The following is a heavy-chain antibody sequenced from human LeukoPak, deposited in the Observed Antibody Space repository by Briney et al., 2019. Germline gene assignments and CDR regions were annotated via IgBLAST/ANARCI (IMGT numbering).Heavy chain of an antibody. J-gene: IGHJ4*02. CDR3: ASSNWLRDSNFDS. CDR2: IQTSTSRSA. D-gene: IGHD4-11*01. CDR1: GGSISSYY. Sequence: SETLSLTCTVSGGSISSYYWSWIRQPPGKGLEWIGRIQTSTSRSANYNPSLKSRVTISVDTSKNLFSLKLTSVTAADTAVYYCASSNWLRDSNFDSWGQGTLVTVSS. V-gene: IGHV4-4*08.